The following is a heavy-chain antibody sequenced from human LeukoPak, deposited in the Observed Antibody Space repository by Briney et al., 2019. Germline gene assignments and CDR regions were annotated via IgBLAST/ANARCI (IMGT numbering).Heavy chain of an antibody. V-gene: IGHV4-39*01. CDR3: ARPTPDCSSTSCSRLGYYYYYMDV. J-gene: IGHJ6*03. D-gene: IGHD2-2*01. CDR1: GGSISSSSYY. Sequence: SETLSLTCTVSGGSISSSSYYWGWIRQPPGKGLEWIGSIYYSGSTYYNPSLKSRVTISVDTSKSQFSLKLSSVTAADTAVYYCARPTPDCSSTSCSRLGYYYYYMDVWGKGTTVTVSS. CDR2: IYYSGST.